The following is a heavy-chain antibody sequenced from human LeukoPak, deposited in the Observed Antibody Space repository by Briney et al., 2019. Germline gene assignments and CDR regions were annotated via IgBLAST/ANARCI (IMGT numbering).Heavy chain of an antibody. V-gene: IGHV3-30*02. CDR3: AKGLHSGSYLDALDI. CDR1: GFTFSTYA. CDR2: IRSDGGNK. D-gene: IGHD1-26*01. Sequence: GRSLRLSCTASGFTFSTYAVHWVRQAPGKGLEWMALIRSDGGNKYYTDSVKGRFTISRDNSKNTLYLQMNGLRVEDTAVYYCAKGLHSGSYLDALDIWGQGTMVTVFS. J-gene: IGHJ3*02.